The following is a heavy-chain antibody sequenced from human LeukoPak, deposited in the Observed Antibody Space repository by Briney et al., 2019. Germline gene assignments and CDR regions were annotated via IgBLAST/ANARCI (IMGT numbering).Heavy chain of an antibody. J-gene: IGHJ4*02. CDR2: IYGGDAA. CDR3: VTSTGQQFIPYDY. V-gene: IGHV3-66*02. D-gene: IGHD6-13*01. Sequence: PGGSLRLSCAASGINVSSNYMTWIRQALGKGLEWVSLIYGGDAAYYAESVRGRFMISRDNLKNTLFLQMNSLRVEDTAVYYCVTSTGQQFIPYDYWGQGTLVTVSS. CDR1: GINVSSNY.